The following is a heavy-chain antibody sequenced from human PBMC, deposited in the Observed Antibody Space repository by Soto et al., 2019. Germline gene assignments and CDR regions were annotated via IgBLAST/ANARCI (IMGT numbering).Heavy chain of an antibody. CDR2: IGGYKGNT. CDR3: APHTLDPGMPSGY. Sequence: QVQLVQSGAEVREPGASVKVSCKASGYTFTNYGVSWVRQAPGQGLEWMGWIGGYKGNTNYAQKLQGRATLTTDTSTSTAYMELRSLRSDDTAVYYCAPHTLDPGMPSGYWGQGTLVTVSS. CDR1: GYTFTNYG. V-gene: IGHV1-18*01. D-gene: IGHD5-18*01. J-gene: IGHJ4*02.